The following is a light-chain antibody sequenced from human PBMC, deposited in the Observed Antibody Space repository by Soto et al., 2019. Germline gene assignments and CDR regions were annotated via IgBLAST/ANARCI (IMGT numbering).Light chain of an antibody. Sequence: DIQMTQSPSSLSASVGDTITVTCRANQSITKSLNWYHKKPGAAPRLLIRAASGLHSGVPSRFSGSGSGTDFTLTISSLEPDDLATYYCQQSYITPITFGQGTRLEIK. CDR2: AAS. CDR3: QQSYITPIT. CDR1: QSITKS. J-gene: IGKJ5*01. V-gene: IGKV1-39*01.